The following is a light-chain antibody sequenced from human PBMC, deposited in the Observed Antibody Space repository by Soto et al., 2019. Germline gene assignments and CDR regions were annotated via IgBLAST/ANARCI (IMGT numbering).Light chain of an antibody. J-gene: IGKJ1*01. Sequence: DIQLTQSPSFLSPSIGESVTITCQASQVISTSLAWYQVKPGKAPKLLIYAASALESGVPSRFSGSGSGTEFTLTISSLQPEDFATYYCLQHNTYPWTFGQGTKVDI. CDR2: AAS. CDR3: LQHNTYPWT. V-gene: IGKV1-9*01. CDR1: QVISTS.